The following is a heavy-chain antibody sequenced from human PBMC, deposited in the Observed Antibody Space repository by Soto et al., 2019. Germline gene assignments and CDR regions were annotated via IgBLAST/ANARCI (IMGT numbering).Heavy chain of an antibody. CDR1: GYTFTSYG. CDR3: VRRHVSSTGIDWFDP. V-gene: IGHV1-3*01. D-gene: IGHD1-1*01. CDR2: INAANGDT. J-gene: IGHJ5*02. Sequence: RASVKVSCKASGYTFTSYGIHWVRQAPGQRLEWMGWINAANGDTIYSPKFQGRVTITRDTSASTAYMELSRLRSEDTAVFYCVRRHVSSTGIDWFDPWGQGTLVTVSS.